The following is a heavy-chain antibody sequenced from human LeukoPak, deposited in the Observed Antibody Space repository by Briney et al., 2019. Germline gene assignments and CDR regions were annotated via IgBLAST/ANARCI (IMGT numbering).Heavy chain of an antibody. J-gene: IGHJ6*03. D-gene: IGHD3-9*01. V-gene: IGHV4-38-2*02. CDR1: GYSISSGYY. CDR3: ARHLRLRYFDWSNNYYYYYYMDV. CDR2: INHSGST. Sequence: SETLSLTCTVSGYSISSGYYWGWIRQPPGKGLEWIGSINHSGSTNYNPSLKSRVTISVDTSKNQFSLKLSSVTAADTAVYYCARHLRLRYFDWSNNYYYYYYMDVWGKGTTVTISS.